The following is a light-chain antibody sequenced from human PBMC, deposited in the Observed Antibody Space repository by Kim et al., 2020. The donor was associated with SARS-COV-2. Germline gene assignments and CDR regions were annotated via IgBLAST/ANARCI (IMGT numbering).Light chain of an antibody. Sequence: DIVMTQSPLSLPVTPGEPASISCRSSQSLLHSNGYNYLDWYLQKPGQSPQLLIYFGSNRPSGVPDRFSGSGSGTYFTLKITRVEAEDVGVYYCMQALQTPPTFGHGTKVDIK. CDR3: MQALQTPPT. J-gene: IGKJ3*01. CDR1: QSLLHSNGYNY. V-gene: IGKV2-28*01. CDR2: FGS.